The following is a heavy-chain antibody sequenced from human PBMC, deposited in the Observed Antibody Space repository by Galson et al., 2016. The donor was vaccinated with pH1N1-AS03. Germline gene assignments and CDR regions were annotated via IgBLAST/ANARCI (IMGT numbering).Heavy chain of an antibody. V-gene: IGHV3-48*01. CDR1: GFTFSTYS. D-gene: IGHD6-19*01. Sequence: SLRLSCAASGFTFSTYSMNWVRQPPGKGLEWVSYISSSGGTLYYADSVKGRFITSRDNARNSLFLHMNSLRAEDTAVYYCASDDSSGWYIDYWGQGTLVTVSS. CDR3: ASDDSSGWYIDY. J-gene: IGHJ4*02. CDR2: ISSSGGTL.